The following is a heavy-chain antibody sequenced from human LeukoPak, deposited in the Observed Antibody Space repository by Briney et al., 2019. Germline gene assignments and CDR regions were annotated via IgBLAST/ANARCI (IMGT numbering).Heavy chain of an antibody. V-gene: IGHV3-74*01. D-gene: IGHD4-17*01. CDR2: INKDGRST. J-gene: IGHJ4*02. Sequence: PGGSLRLSCAASGFTFSSYWMHWVRQAPGKGLVWVSRINKDGRSTTYADSVKGRFTISRDNAENTLYLQLSSLRGEDTAVYYCARPKDSGDSVVAFDSWGQGTLVTVSS. CDR3: ARPKDSGDSVVAFDS. CDR1: GFTFSSYW.